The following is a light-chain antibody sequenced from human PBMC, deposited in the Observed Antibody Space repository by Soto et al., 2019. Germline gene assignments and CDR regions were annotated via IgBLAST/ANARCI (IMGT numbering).Light chain of an antibody. CDR2: DAS. J-gene: IGKJ3*01. V-gene: IGKV1-33*01. CDR3: QQYDNLLWGFT. CDR1: QDISNY. Sequence: DIQMTQSPSSLSASVGDRVTITCQASQDISNYLNWYQQKPGKAPKLLIYDASNLETGVSSRFSGSGSGTHFTCTISSLQPEDIATYYCQQYDNLLWGFTFDPGTKVDIK.